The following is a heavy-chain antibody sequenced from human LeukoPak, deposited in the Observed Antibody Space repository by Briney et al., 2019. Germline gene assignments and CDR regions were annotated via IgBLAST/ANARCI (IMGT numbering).Heavy chain of an antibody. CDR2: IYYSGST. D-gene: IGHD3-3*01. Sequence: SETLSLTCTVSGGSISSYYWSWIRQPPGKGLEWIGYIYYSGSTNYNPSLKSRVTISVDTSKNQFSLKLSSVTAADTAVYYCARDFWSIPTHFDYWGQGPLVTVSS. V-gene: IGHV4-59*12. CDR3: ARDFWSIPTHFDY. CDR1: GGSISSYY. J-gene: IGHJ4*02.